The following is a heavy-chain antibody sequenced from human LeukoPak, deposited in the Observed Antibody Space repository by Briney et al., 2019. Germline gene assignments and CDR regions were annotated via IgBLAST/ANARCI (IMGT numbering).Heavy chain of an antibody. CDR2: FDPEDGET. CDR1: GYTFTSYA. CDR3: ATDPGEIVPAAKGPRGDYCYGMDV. Sequence: ASVKVSCKASGYTFTSYAMHWVRQAPGQRLEWMGGFDPEDGETIYAQKFQGRVTMTEDTSTDTAYMELNSLRSDDTAVYYCATDPGEIVPAAKGPRGDYCYGMDVWGQGTTVTVSS. V-gene: IGHV1-24*01. D-gene: IGHD2-2*01. J-gene: IGHJ6*02.